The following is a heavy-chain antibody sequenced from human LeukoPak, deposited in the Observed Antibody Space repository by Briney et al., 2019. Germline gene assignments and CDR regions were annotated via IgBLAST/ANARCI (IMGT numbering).Heavy chain of an antibody. J-gene: IGHJ4*02. CDR3: ARAHRSSWYYFDY. CDR1: GGSISSGSYY. D-gene: IGHD6-13*01. CDR2: IYTSGST. V-gene: IGHV4-61*02. Sequence: SESLSLTCTVSGGSISSGSYYWSWIRQPAGKGLEWIGRIYTSGSTNYNPSLKSRVTISVDTSKNQFSLKLSSVTAADTAVYYCARAHRSSWYYFDYWGQGTLVTVSS.